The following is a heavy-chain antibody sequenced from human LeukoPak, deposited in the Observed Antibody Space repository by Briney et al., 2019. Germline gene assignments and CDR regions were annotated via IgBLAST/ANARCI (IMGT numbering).Heavy chain of an antibody. CDR3: ARGGQLWAHFDY. Sequence: PGGSLRLSCAASGFTFSSYWMHWVRQAPGKGLVWVSRINSDGSSTSYADSVKGRFTISRDNAKNSLYLQMNSLRAEDTAVYYCARGGQLWAHFDYWGQGTLVTVSS. J-gene: IGHJ4*02. V-gene: IGHV3-74*01. CDR1: GFTFSSYW. CDR2: INSDGSST. D-gene: IGHD5-18*01.